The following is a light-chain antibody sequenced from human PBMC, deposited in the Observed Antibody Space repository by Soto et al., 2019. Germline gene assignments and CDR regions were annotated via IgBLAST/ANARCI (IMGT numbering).Light chain of an antibody. Sequence: ESVLTQCPAALCLSRGERATLCCRASQSVRGNFLAWYQQTPGQAPRLLIYGASSRATGIPDSFSGSGSGTDFPLTISRMQPEDSAVYYCQQYGSSRTFGHGTKVDIK. CDR3: QQYGSSRT. V-gene: IGKV3-20*01. CDR2: GAS. J-gene: IGKJ1*01. CDR1: QSVRGNF.